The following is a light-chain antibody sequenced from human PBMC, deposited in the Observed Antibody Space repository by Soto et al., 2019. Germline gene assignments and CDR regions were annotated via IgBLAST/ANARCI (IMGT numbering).Light chain of an antibody. J-gene: IGKJ5*01. Sequence: EILLTQSPATLSVSPGERGTLSCRASQSVSSYLAWYQQKPGKAPRILIYDASNRDTGIPARFSGSWSGTDFTLTISSLEPEDFAVYYCQQRSNWPITFGQGTRLEIK. V-gene: IGKV3-11*01. CDR3: QQRSNWPIT. CDR2: DAS. CDR1: QSVSSY.